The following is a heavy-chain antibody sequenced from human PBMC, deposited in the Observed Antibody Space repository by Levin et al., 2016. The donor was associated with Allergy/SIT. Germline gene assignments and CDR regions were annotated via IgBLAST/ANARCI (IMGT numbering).Heavy chain of an antibody. D-gene: IGHD2-15*01. V-gene: IGHV3-21*04. Sequence: GESLKISCAASGFTFSTYSMNWVRQAPGKGLEWVSSINSNSDYIYYADSVKGRFTISRDDSKNTAYLQMNSLKTEDTAVYYCTTPYCSGGSCYPGWFDPWGQGTLVTVSS. J-gene: IGHJ5*02. CDR1: GFTFSTYS. CDR2: INSNSDYI. CDR3: TTPYCSGGSCYPGWFDP.